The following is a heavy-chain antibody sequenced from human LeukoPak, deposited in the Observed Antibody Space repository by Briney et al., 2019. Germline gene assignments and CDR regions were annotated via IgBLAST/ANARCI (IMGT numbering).Heavy chain of an antibody. V-gene: IGHV1-46*01. CDR3: ATMGRDGYDFDY. Sequence: ASVKVSCKASGYTFTSYYMHWVRQAPGQGLEWMGIINPSGGSTSYAQEFQGRVTMTRDTSTSTVYMELSSLRSEDTAVYYCATMGRDGYDFDYWGQGTLVTVSS. J-gene: IGHJ4*02. CDR2: INPSGGST. D-gene: IGHD5-24*01. CDR1: GYTFTSYY.